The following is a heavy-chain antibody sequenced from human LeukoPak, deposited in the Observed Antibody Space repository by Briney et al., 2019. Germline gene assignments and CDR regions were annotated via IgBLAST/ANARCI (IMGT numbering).Heavy chain of an antibody. V-gene: IGHV4-61*02. J-gene: IGHJ3*02. CDR1: GGSISSGSYY. Sequence: SETLSLTCTVSGGSISSGSYYWSWIRQPAGKGLEWIGRFYASGSTNYNPSLKSRVSISVDTSKNQFSLQLSAVTAADTAVYYCARPSTYYYDSSGHGAFDIWGQGTMVTVSS. CDR3: ARPSTYYYDSSGHGAFDI. D-gene: IGHD3-22*01. CDR2: FYASGST.